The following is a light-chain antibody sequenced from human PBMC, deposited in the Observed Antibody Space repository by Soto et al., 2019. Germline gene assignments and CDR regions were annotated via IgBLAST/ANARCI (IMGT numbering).Light chain of an antibody. Sequence: VMTQSPATLSVSPGERATLSCRASQSISNYLAWYQQKSGQAPRLLIYGASTRATGIPARLSGSGSGTEFTLTISSLQSEDFAVYYCQQYNYWPPTFGQGTKVDIK. V-gene: IGKV3-15*01. CDR1: QSISNY. J-gene: IGKJ1*01. CDR2: GAS. CDR3: QQYNYWPPT.